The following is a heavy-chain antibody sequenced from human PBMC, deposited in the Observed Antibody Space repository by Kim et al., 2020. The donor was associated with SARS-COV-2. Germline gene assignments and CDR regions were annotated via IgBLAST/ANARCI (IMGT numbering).Heavy chain of an antibody. V-gene: IGHV1-46*01. D-gene: IGHD1-7*01. Sequence: ASVKVSCKASGYTFTSYYMHWVRQAPGQGLEWMGIINPSGGSTSYAQKFQGRVTMTRDTSTSTVYMELSSLRSEDTAVYYCAREESWNYEGVRAFDIWGQGTMVTVSS. CDR3: AREESWNYEGVRAFDI. CDR1: GYTFTSYY. CDR2: INPSGGST. J-gene: IGHJ3*02.